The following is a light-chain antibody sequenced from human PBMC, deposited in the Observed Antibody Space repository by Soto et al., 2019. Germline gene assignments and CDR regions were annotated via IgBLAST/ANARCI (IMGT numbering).Light chain of an antibody. V-gene: IGKV1-39*01. Sequence: DIQMTQSPSSLSASVGDRVTITCQASQDITNYLNWYQQKPGEAPKLLIYGASNLQGGVPSRFSGSGSGTDFTLTISSLQPEDFATYYCQQSFSSPHTFGQGTKLEIK. CDR1: QDITNY. J-gene: IGKJ2*01. CDR2: GAS. CDR3: QQSFSSPHT.